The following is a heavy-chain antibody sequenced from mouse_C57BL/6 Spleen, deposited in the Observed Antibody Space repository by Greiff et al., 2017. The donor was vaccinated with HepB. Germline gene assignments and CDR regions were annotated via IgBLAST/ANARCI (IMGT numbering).Heavy chain of an antibody. CDR3: GGDYYDYDGRVHWFAY. Sequence: VQLQQSGAELARPGASVKLSCKASGYTFTSYGISWVKQRTGQGLEWIGEIHPRSGNTYYNEKFKGKATLTADKSSSTAYMELRSLTSEDSAVYFCGGDYYDYDGRVHWFAYWGQGTLVTVSA. CDR1: GYTFTSYG. CDR2: IHPRSGNT. D-gene: IGHD2-4*01. J-gene: IGHJ3*01. V-gene: IGHV1-81*01.